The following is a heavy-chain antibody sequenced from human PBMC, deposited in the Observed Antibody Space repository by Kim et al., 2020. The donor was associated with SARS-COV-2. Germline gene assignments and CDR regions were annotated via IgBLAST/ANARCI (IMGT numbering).Heavy chain of an antibody. V-gene: IGHV4-59*03. D-gene: IGHD3-10*01. Sequence: SETLSLTCTVSSDSITAYYWSWFRQLPGKGLEWIGYIFYSGSTNYNPSLKNRVTISWDTSRNRFSLLRTSVISADTAAYYCARAGGCASWHQFDYWGQG. CDR1: SDSITAYY. CDR2: IFYSGST. J-gene: IGHJ4*02. CDR3: ARAGGCASWHQFDY.